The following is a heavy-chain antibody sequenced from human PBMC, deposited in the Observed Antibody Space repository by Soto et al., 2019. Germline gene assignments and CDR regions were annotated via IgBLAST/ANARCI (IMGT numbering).Heavy chain of an antibody. D-gene: IGHD6-6*01. CDR3: AGQLVYDAFDI. Sequence: RASVKVSCKASGYTFTSYYMHWVRQAPGQGLEWMGIINSSGGSTSYAQKFQGRVTMTRDTSTSTVYMELSSLRSEDTAVYYCAGQLVYDAFDIWGQGTMVTVSS. V-gene: IGHV1-46*01. CDR2: INSSGGST. CDR1: GYTFTSYY. J-gene: IGHJ3*02.